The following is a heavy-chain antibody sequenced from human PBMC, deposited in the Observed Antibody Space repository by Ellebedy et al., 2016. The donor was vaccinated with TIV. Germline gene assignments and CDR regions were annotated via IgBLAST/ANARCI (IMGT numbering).Heavy chain of an antibody. J-gene: IGHJ6*02. V-gene: IGHV4-59*02. CDR2: TFYSGST. Sequence: MPGGSLRPSCTVSGGSVSDYYWSWIRQPPGKGLEGLGYTFYSGSTNYNPSLKSRLTMSVDTSKNQFSLKLTSVTAADTAMYYCARFNSIIVFYGMDVWGPGTTVTVSS. D-gene: IGHD3-22*01. CDR3: ARFNSIIVFYGMDV. CDR1: GGSVSDYY.